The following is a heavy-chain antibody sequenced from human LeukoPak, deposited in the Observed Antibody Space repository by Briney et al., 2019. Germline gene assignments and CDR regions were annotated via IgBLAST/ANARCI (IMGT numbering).Heavy chain of an antibody. CDR2: MNPNSGNT. CDR1: GYTFTSYD. CDR3: ARDGSGSGSYLSWFDP. D-gene: IGHD3-10*01. J-gene: IGHJ5*02. V-gene: IGHV1-8*01. Sequence: ASVKVSCKASGYTFTSYDINWVRQATGQGLEWMGWMNPNSGNTGYAQKFQGRVTMTRNTSISTAYMELSSLRSEDTAVYYCARDGSGSGSYLSWFDPWGQGTLVTISS.